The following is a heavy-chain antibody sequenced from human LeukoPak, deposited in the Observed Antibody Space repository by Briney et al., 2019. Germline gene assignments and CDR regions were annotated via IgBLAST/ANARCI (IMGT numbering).Heavy chain of an antibody. J-gene: IGHJ6*03. CDR2: IHYSGSS. CDR1: GVSINTYF. Sequence: PSETLSLTCSVSGVSINTYFWSWIRQPPGKGLEWIGYIHYSGSSNYNSSLKGRVTIAVHTSKNQFSLRLTSVTAADTAVYYCARVITSGYSYYYYYMDFWGRGTTVTVSS. V-gene: IGHV4-59*01. CDR3: ARVITSGYSYYYYYMDF. D-gene: IGHD3-22*01.